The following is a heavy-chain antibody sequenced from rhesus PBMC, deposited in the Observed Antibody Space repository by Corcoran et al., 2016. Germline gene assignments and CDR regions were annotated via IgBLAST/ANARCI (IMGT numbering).Heavy chain of an antibody. D-gene: IGHD6-25*01. Sequence: EVQLVETGGGLVQPGGSLKLSCAASGFTFSSYGMNWVRQAPGKGLEWVSAFMSGVDSTYYADSVNGRFTISRDNSKNTLSLQMNSLRAEDTAVYYCARDSGSWGQGVLVTVSS. CDR3: ARDSGS. J-gene: IGHJ4*01. CDR2: FMSGVDST. CDR1: GFTFSSYG. V-gene: IGHV3S5*01.